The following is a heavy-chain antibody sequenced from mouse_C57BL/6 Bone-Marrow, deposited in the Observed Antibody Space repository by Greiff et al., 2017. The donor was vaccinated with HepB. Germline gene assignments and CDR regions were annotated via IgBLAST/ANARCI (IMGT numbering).Heavy chain of an antibody. J-gene: IGHJ1*03. CDR2: IDPSDSYT. V-gene: IGHV1-69*01. CDR1: GYTFTSYW. D-gene: IGHD1-2*01. CDR3: ARSLRHWYFDV. Sequence: QVQLQQPGAELVMPGASVKLSCKASGYTFTSYWMHWVKQRPGQGLEWIGEIDPSDSYTNYNQKFKGKSTLTVDKSSSTAYMQLSSLTSEDSAVYYCARSLRHWYFDVWGTWTTVTVSS.